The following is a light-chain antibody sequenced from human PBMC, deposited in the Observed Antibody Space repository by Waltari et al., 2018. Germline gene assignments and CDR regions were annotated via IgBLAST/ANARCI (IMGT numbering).Light chain of an antibody. CDR2: GGY. CDR3: CSDANAKWV. CDR1: SSDVGAYDY. V-gene: IGLV2-11*01. Sequence: QSVLTQPRSVSGSPGQSVAISCTGTSSDVGAYDYVSWYQQYPGKAPKVMIYGGYKRPSGVPVRFSGSKSGNTASLTISGLQAEDEADYYCCSDANAKWVFGGGTRLTVL. J-gene: IGLJ3*02.